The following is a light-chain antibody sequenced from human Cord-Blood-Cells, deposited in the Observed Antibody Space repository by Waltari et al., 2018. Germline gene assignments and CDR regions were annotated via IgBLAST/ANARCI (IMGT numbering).Light chain of an antibody. CDR3: QQYGSSPGT. CDR1: QSVSSSY. V-gene: IGKV3-20*01. J-gene: IGKJ1*01. CDR2: GVP. Sequence: EIVLTQSPGTLSLSPGERATLSCRASQSVSSSYLAWYQQKPGQAPRLLIYGVPSRATGIPDRFSGSGSGTDFTLTISRLEPEDFAVYYCQQYGSSPGTFGQGTKVEIK.